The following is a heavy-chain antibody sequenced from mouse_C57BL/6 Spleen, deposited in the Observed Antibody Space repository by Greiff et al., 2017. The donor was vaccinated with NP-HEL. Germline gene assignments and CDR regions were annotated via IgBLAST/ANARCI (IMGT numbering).Heavy chain of an antibody. CDR2: IYPRSGNT. CDR1: GYTFTSYG. J-gene: IGHJ4*01. CDR3: ARSNDYEAMDY. V-gene: IGHV1-81*01. Sequence: QVQLQQSGTELARPGASVKLSCKASGYTFTSYGISWVKQRTGQGLEWIGEIYPRSGNTYYNEKFKGKATLTADKSSSTAYMELRSLTSEDSAVYFCARSNDYEAMDYWGQGTSVTVSS.